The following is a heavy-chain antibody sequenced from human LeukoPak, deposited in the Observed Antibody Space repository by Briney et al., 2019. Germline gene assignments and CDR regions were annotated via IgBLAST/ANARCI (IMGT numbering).Heavy chain of an antibody. CDR3: ARDRVPYCSGASCSVDV. CDR2: ISASGDST. CDR1: GFTFSNYV. V-gene: IGHV3-23*01. D-gene: IGHD2-15*01. Sequence: GGSLRLSCGASGFTFSNYVMSWVRQAPGKGMEWVSTISASGDSTYYADSVKGRSTISRDNAKNTLYLQMNSLRAEDTAVYYCARDRVPYCSGASCSVDVWGQGTTVTVSS. J-gene: IGHJ6*02.